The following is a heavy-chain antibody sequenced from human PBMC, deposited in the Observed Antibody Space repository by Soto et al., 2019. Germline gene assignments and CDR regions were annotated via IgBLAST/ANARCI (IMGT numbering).Heavy chain of an antibody. CDR2: IYYSGST. Sequence: SETLSLTCTVSGGSISSGDYYWSWIRQPPGKGLEWIGYIYYSGSTYYNPSLRSRVSMSVDTAKNQFSLKLTSVTAADTAVYFCARGCSVTVTTASFYFDYWGQGTLVTVSS. J-gene: IGHJ4*02. V-gene: IGHV4-30-4*01. D-gene: IGHD4-17*01. CDR3: ARGCSVTVTTASFYFDY. CDR1: GGSISSGDYY.